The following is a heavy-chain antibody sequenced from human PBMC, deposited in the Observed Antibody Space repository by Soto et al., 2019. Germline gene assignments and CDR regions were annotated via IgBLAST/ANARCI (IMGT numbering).Heavy chain of an antibody. J-gene: IGHJ4*02. CDR1: GVSVTGSY. V-gene: IGHV4-59*02. Sequence: SETLSLTCSVYGVSVTGSYWTWIRHSPGKGLEWIGYVYHTGNTYYNPSLKSRVTISLDTSKNQVSLRLRSVTAADKAVYYCAREQYNWKLWGQGTLVTVSS. CDR2: VYHTGNT. D-gene: IGHD1-20*01. CDR3: AREQYNWKL.